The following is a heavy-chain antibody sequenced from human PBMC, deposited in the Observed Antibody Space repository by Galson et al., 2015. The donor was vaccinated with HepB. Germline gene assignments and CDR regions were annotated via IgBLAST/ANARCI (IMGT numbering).Heavy chain of an antibody. CDR2: IKSKTDGGTT. V-gene: IGHV3-15*01. Sequence: SLRLSCAASGFTFSNAWMSWVRQAPGKGLEWVGRIKSKTDGGTTDYAAPVKGRFTISRDDSKNTLYLQMNSLKTEDTAVYYCTTDVSPRSEMATSSFDYWGQGTLVTVSS. D-gene: IGHD5-24*01. J-gene: IGHJ4*02. CDR1: GFTFSNAW. CDR3: TTDVSPRSEMATSSFDY.